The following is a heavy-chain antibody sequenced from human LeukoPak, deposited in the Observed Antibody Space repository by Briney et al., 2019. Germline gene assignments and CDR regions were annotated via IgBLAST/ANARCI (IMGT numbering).Heavy chain of an antibody. CDR1: GFIFSSYG. J-gene: IGHJ4*02. CDR3: AKGLPADY. CDR2: ISYDGSNK. D-gene: IGHD3-16*01. Sequence: GRSLRLSCAASGFIFSSYGMHWVRLAPGKGLEWVAIISYDGSNKYYADSVKGRFTISRDNSKNTLYLQMNSLRTEDTAVYYCAKGLPADYWGQGTLVTVSS. V-gene: IGHV3-30*18.